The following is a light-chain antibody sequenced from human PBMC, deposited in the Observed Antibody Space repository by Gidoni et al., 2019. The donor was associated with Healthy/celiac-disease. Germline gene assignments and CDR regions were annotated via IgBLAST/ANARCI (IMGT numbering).Light chain of an antibody. Sequence: EIVMTQSPATLSVSPGERATLSCRASQSVSSNLAWYQQKPGQAPRLLIYGASTRANGIPARFSGSGCGTEFTLTISSLQSEDFAVYYCQQYNNWPRTFGQGTKLEIK. CDR1: QSVSSN. CDR3: QQYNNWPRT. V-gene: IGKV3-15*01. CDR2: GAS. J-gene: IGKJ2*01.